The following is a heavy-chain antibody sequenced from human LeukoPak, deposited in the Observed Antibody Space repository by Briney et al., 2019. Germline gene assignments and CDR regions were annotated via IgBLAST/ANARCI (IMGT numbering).Heavy chain of an antibody. CDR3: TRDDYYGSGSYDY. CDR1: GFTFSSYS. V-gene: IGHV3-49*04. Sequence: GGSLRLSCAASGFTFSSYSMNWVRQAPGKGLEWVGFIRSKAYGGTTEYAASVKGRFTISRDDSKSIAYLQMNSLKTEDTAVYYCTRDDYYGSGSYDYWGQGTLVTVSS. CDR2: IRSKAYGGTT. D-gene: IGHD3-10*01. J-gene: IGHJ4*02.